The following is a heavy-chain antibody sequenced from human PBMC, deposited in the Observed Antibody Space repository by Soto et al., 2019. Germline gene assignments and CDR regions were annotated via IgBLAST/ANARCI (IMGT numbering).Heavy chain of an antibody. V-gene: IGHV3-74*01. CDR3: TAEPKC. Sequence: EVYVVESGGGLVRPGGSLTLSCAASGFTLSSTWMHWVRQIPGKGLVWVARINADGRTINYADSVRGRFTISRDTAKNTVYLQMNNLRAEDTAIYYCTAEPKCWGQGLPVTVSS. CDR1: GFTLSSTW. CDR2: INADGRTI. J-gene: IGHJ4*02.